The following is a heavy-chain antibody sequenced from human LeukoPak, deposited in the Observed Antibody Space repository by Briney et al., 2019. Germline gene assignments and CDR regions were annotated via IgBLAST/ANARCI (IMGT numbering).Heavy chain of an antibody. D-gene: IGHD1-26*01. V-gene: IGHV4-59*01. CDR3: ARDYSGSHDY. CDR2: TYNSGST. Sequence: SETLSLTCTASGGSISSYYWSWIRQPPGYGLEWIGYTYNSGSTNYTPSLKSRVTITVDTSNNQFSLKLSSVTAADTAVYYCARDYSGSHDYWGQGTLVTVSS. J-gene: IGHJ4*02. CDR1: GGSISSYY.